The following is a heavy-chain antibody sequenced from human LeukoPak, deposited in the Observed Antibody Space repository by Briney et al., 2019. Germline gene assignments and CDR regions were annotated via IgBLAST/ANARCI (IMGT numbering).Heavy chain of an antibody. D-gene: IGHD2-2*01. CDR1: GGSFSGYY. CDR3: ARGTPGVPAATSQYYYYYYYMDV. CDR2: INHSGST. J-gene: IGHJ6*03. V-gene: IGHV4-34*01. Sequence: SETLSLTCAVYGGSFSGYYWSWIRQPPGKGLEWIGEINHSGSTNYNPSLKSRVTISVDTSKNQFSLKLSSVTAADTAVYYCARGTPGVPAATSQYYYYYYYMDVWGKGTTVTVSS.